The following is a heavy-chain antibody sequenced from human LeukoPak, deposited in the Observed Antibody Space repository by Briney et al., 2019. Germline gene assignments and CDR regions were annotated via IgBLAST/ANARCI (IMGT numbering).Heavy chain of an antibody. CDR1: GFTFSSYA. J-gene: IGHJ6*02. D-gene: IGHD3-10*01. Sequence: GGSLRLSCAASGFTFSSYAMSWVRQAPGKGLEWVSAISGSGGRTYYADSVKGRFTISRDNSKNTLYLQMNSLGAEDTAVYYCAKGQWFGESSRGMDVWGQGTTVTVSS. CDR3: AKGQWFGESSRGMDV. CDR2: ISGSGGRT. V-gene: IGHV3-23*01.